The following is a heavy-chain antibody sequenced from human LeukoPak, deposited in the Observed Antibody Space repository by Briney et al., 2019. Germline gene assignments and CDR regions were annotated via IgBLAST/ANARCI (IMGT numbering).Heavy chain of an antibody. CDR2: INPNSGGT. V-gene: IGHV1-2*02. Sequence: ASVKVSCKASGYTFTGYYMHWVRQAPGQGLEWMGWINPNSGGTNYAQKFQGRVTMTRDTSISTAYMELSRLRSDDTAVYYCARVPSRSLVRGVYCFDYWGQGTLVTVSS. CDR1: GYTFTGYY. D-gene: IGHD3-10*01. J-gene: IGHJ4*02. CDR3: ARVPSRSLVRGVYCFDY.